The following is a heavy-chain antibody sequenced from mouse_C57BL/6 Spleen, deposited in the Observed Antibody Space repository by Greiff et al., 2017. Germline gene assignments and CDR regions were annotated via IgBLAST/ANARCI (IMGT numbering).Heavy chain of an antibody. V-gene: IGHV2-5*01. CDR3: AKSQIYYGTNYAMDY. CDR1: GFSLTSYG. CDR2: IWRGGST. J-gene: IGHJ4*01. Sequence: QVQLQQSGPGLVQPSQSLSITCTVSGFSLTSYGVHWVRQSPGKGLEWLGVIWRGGSTDYNAAFMSRLSTTKDNSKSQVFFKMNSLQADDTAIYYCAKSQIYYGTNYAMDYWGQGTSVTVSS. D-gene: IGHD2-1*01.